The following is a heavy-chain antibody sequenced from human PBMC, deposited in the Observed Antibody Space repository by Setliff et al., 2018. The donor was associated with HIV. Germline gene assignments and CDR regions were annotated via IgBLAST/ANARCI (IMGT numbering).Heavy chain of an antibody. CDR1: GGSISRFY. J-gene: IGHJ6*03. D-gene: IGHD4-17*01. CDR3: ARGFDHGDYEESGYVFYYMDV. CDR2: IYYGGT. V-gene: IGHV4-59*01. Sequence: PSETLSLTCTVSGGSISRFYWSWIRQPPGKGLEWIGSIYYGGTNYSPSLRSRVTISLDTSKNQFSLRLSSVTAADTALHFCARGFDHGDYEESGYVFYYMDVWGKGTTVTVSS.